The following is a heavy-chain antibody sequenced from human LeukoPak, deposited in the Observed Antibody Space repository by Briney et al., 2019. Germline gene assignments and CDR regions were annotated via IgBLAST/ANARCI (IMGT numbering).Heavy chain of an antibody. D-gene: IGHD3-10*01. J-gene: IGHJ4*02. V-gene: IGHV3-23*01. CDR2: ISGSGGST. CDR1: GFTFSSYA. CDR3: ARDEFLVRGVLKLFDY. Sequence: GGSLRLSCAASGFTFSSYAMSWVRQAPGKGLEWVSAISGSGGSTYYADSVKGRFTISRDNAKNSLYLQMNSLRAEDTAVYYCARDEFLVRGVLKLFDYWAQGTLVTVSS.